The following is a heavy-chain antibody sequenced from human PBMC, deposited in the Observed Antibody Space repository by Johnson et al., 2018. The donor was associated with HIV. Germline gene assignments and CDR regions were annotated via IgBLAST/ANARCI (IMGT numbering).Heavy chain of an antibody. CDR1: GFTFSDHY. CDR2: ISGSGSII. J-gene: IGHJ3*01. CDR3: ARSRHGGIQPSDAFEV. D-gene: IGHD3-16*01. V-gene: IGHV3-11*01. Sequence: QVQLVESGGGLVKPGGSLKLSCAVSGFTFSDHYMSWIRQTPGKGLQWVSYISGSGSIIYSTDSVQGRFTISRDNVKNSLYLHMDSLRPEDTAVYYCARSRHGGIQPSDAFEVWGQGTMVTVSS.